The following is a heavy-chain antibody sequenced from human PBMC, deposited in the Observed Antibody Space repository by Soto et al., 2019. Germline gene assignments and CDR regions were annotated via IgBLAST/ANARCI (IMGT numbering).Heavy chain of an antibody. CDR2: ISYDGSKE. J-gene: IGHJ4*01. D-gene: IGHD6-19*01. Sequence: HPGGSLRLSCVASGFTFSSYGIHWVRQAPGKGLEWVAVISYDGSKEYYADSVKGRFTISRDNSKNTLYLQMDSLRPEDTAVYYCAKEITVAGDFDYWGHGTLVTVSS. CDR3: AKEITVAGDFDY. V-gene: IGHV3-30*18. CDR1: GFTFSSYG.